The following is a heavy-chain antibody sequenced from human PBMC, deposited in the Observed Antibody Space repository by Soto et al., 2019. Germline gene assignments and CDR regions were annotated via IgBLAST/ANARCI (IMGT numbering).Heavy chain of an antibody. J-gene: IGHJ5*02. Sequence: LRXSCASSGFTVIEYFMSWIRQAPGKGLEWVSFISGSSDNIKYADSVKGRFTISRDNAKNSLYLQMNSLRAEDTAVYYCVRDSARIVVVPRVDGDNWLDPWGQGTLVTVSS. CDR3: VRDSARIVVVPRVDGDNWLDP. V-gene: IGHV3-11*06. D-gene: IGHD2-2*01. CDR2: ISGSSDNI. CDR1: GFTVIEYF.